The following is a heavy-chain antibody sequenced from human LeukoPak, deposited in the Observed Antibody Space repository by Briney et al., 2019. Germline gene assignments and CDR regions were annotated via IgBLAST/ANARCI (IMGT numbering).Heavy chain of an antibody. CDR1: GFTFSSYW. Sequence: GGSLRLSCTASGFTFSSYWMSWVRQAPGKGLEWVANIKQDGSEKYYVDSVKGRFTISRDNAKNSLYLQMNSLRAEDTAVYYCAREAGYDYVWGALDYWGQGTLVTVSS. V-gene: IGHV3-7*01. J-gene: IGHJ4*02. CDR2: IKQDGSEK. CDR3: AREAGYDYVWGALDY. D-gene: IGHD3-16*01.